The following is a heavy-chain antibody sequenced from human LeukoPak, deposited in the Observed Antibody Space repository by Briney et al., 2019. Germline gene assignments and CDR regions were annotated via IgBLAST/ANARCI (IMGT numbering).Heavy chain of an antibody. D-gene: IGHD6-19*01. CDR1: GGTFSSYI. V-gene: IGHV1-69*06. CDR2: IIPMFGKA. J-gene: IGHJ3*02. Sequence: SVKVSCKASGGTFSSYIISWVRQAPGQGLEWMGGIIPMFGKANYAQKFQGRVTITADKSTSTAYMELSSLRSEDTAVYYCARSDSRVNHAFDIWGQGTMVTVSS. CDR3: ARSDSRVNHAFDI.